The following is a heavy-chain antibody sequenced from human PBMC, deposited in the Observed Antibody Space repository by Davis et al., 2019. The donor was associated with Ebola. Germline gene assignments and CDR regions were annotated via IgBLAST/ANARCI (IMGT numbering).Heavy chain of an antibody. CDR1: GFTFSSYA. CDR3: AKDGDYRPFDY. J-gene: IGHJ4*02. D-gene: IGHD4-17*01. V-gene: IGHV3-23*01. CDR2: ISGSGGST. Sequence: GESLKISCAASGFTFSSYAMSWVRQAPGKGLEWVSAISGSGGSTYYADSVKGRFTISRDNSKNTLYLQMNGLRAEDTAVYYCAKDGDYRPFDYWGQGTLVTVSS.